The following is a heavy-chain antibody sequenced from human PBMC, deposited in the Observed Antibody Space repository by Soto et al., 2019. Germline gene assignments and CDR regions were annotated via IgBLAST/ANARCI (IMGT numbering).Heavy chain of an antibody. CDR2: IYPGDSDT. V-gene: IGHV5-51*01. CDR1: GYSFTSYW. CDR3: ARLHYYVSGSLSTIDY. Sequence: GESLKISCKGSGYSFTSYWIGWVRQMPGKGLEWMGIIYPGDSDTRYSPSFQGQVTISADKSISTAYLQWSSLKASDTAMYYCARLHYYVSGSLSTIDYWGQGTLVTVSS. D-gene: IGHD3-10*01. J-gene: IGHJ4*02.